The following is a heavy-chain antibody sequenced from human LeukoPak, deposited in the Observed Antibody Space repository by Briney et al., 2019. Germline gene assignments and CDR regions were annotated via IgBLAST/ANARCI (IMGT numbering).Heavy chain of an antibody. CDR1: GFSLSTSGVG. Sequence: SGPTLVNPTQTLTLTCTFSGFSLSTSGVGVGWIRQPPGKALEWLALIYWDDDKRYSPSLKSRLTITKDTSKNQVVLTMTNMDPVDTATYYCAHRGGQWLDLDYYYGMDVWGQGTTVTVSS. V-gene: IGHV2-5*02. J-gene: IGHJ6*02. CDR2: IYWDDDK. D-gene: IGHD6-19*01. CDR3: AHRGGQWLDLDYYYGMDV.